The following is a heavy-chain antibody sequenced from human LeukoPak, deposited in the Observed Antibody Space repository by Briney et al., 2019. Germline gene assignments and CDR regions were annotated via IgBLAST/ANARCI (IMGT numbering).Heavy chain of an antibody. CDR1: GFTFSSYA. D-gene: IGHD6-19*01. J-gene: IGHJ3*01. CDR2: IRNDGSDK. V-gene: IGHV3-30*02. Sequence: GGSLRLSCAASGFTFSSYAMYWVGQAPGKGLEGVAFIRNDGSDKNHADSVKGRFTISRDNSKNTLFLQMNSLRTEDTGIYYCAKPGSKRAVAGSDAFDRWGKGTMVTVSS. CDR3: AKPGSKRAVAGSDAFDR.